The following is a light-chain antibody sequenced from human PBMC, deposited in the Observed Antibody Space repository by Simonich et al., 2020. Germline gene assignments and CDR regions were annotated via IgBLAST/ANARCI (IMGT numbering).Light chain of an antibody. CDR1: RSVLYSSNNKNY. CDR2: WAS. Sequence: DIVMTPSPDSLAVSLGERATINCKSSRSVLYSSNNKNYVAWYQQKPGQPPKLLIYWASTREYGVPDRFSGSGSGTDCTLTISILQAEDVAVYYCQQYYSTPYTFGQGTKLEIK. CDR3: QQYYSTPYT. V-gene: IGKV4-1*01. J-gene: IGKJ2*01.